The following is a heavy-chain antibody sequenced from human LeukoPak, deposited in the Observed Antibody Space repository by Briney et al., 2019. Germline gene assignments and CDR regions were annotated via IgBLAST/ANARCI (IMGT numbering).Heavy chain of an antibody. CDR2: INHSGST. V-gene: IGHV4-34*01. J-gene: IGHJ4*02. D-gene: IGHD6-19*01. Sequence: SETLSLTCAVYGGSFSGYYWSWIRQPPGKGLEWIGEINHSGSTNYNPSLKSRVTISVDTSKNQFSLKLSSVTAADTAMYYCARVAVAGTKDFDYWGQGTLVTVSS. CDR1: GGSFSGYY. CDR3: ARVAVAGTKDFDY.